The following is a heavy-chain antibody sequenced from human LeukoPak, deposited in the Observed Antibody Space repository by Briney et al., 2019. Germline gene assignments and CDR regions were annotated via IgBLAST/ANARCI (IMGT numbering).Heavy chain of an antibody. J-gene: IGHJ4*02. Sequence: PGGSLRLSCAASGFTFSSYAMSWVRQAPGKGLEWVSAISGSGGSTYYADSVKGRFTISRDNSKSSLYLQMNSLRVEDTAVYYCATTAATAGGPYWGQGTLVTVSS. CDR2: ISGSGGST. V-gene: IGHV3-23*01. CDR1: GFTFSSYA. CDR3: ATTAATAGGPY. D-gene: IGHD6-13*01.